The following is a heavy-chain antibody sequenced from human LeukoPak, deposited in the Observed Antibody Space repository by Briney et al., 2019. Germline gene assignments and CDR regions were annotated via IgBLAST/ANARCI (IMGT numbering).Heavy chain of an antibody. V-gene: IGHV3-30*18. J-gene: IGHJ4*02. CDR2: ISYDGSNK. D-gene: IGHD6-19*01. CDR3: AKVGGYSSGWDY. CDR1: GFTFSSYG. Sequence: GRSLRLSCAASGFTFSSYGMHWVRQAPGKGLEWVAVISYDGSNKYYADSVKGRFTISRDNSKNTLYLQMNSLRAEDTAVYYCAKVGGYSSGWDYWGQGTLVTVSS.